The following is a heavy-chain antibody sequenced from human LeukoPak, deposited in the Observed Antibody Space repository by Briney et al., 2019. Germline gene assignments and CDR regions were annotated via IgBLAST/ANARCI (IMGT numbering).Heavy chain of an antibody. CDR3: ARGFLGGTDQYFDS. J-gene: IGHJ4*02. V-gene: IGHV3-23*01. CDR1: GFTFSTYA. D-gene: IGHD6-19*01. CDR2: IGGGGPTT. Sequence: GGSLRLSCAASGFTFSTYAMNWVRQAPAKGLEWVSTIGGGGPTTDYADSVKDRFTIARDNSKNTLYLQMNSLRAEDTAVYFCARGFLGGTDQYFDSWGQGTLVTVSS.